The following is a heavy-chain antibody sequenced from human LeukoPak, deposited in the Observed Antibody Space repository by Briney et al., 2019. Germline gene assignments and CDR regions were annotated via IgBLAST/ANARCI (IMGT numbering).Heavy chain of an antibody. D-gene: IGHD4-23*01. CDR2: IAYNGNT. V-gene: IGHV4-59*01. Sequence: PSETLSLTCTVSGGSISRFYWNWVRQPPGKGLEWIGYIAYNGNTNYSPSLKSRVTTSVDTSKNQFSLKLSSVTAADTAVYYCARDTGTVVDYWGQGTLVTVSS. CDR3: ARDTGTVVDY. CDR1: GGSISRFY. J-gene: IGHJ4*02.